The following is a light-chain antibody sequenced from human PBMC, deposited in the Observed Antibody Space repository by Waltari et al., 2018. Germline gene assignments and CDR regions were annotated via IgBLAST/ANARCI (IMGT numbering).Light chain of an antibody. CDR2: SNT. CDR3: AAWDDSLNGQGV. CDR1: RSYLGSNT. J-gene: IGLJ6*01. V-gene: IGLV1-44*01. Sequence: QSVLTHPPPASGPPGRRAPISCPGRRSYLGSNTVTWYQQPPGTAPKLLIYSNTQRPSGVPDRFSGSKSGTSASLAVSGLQSEDGADYYCAAWDDSLNGQGVFGSGTKVTVL.